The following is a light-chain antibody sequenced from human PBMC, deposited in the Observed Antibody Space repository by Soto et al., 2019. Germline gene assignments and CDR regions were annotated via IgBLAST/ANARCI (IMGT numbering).Light chain of an antibody. Sequence: QSVLTQPPSASGSPGQRVTISCSGTNSDIGSYNRDSWYQQPPGTAPQLIIDEVSHRPSGVPARLSGSKSANAASLSIAGLPAKDEADYYCSSNTASSTVVFGGGTKLTVL. V-gene: IGLV2-18*02. CDR1: NSDIGSYNR. J-gene: IGLJ3*02. CDR3: SSNTASSTVV. CDR2: EVS.